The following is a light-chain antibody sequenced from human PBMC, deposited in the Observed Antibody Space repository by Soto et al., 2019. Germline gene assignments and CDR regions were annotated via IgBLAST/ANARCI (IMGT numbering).Light chain of an antibody. J-gene: IGKJ2*02. CDR3: QQYNSYPCT. CDR2: KTS. CDR1: QSFNTW. V-gene: IGKV1-5*03. Sequence: DVQMTQSPSSLSPSVGDRVTITCRASQSFNTWLAWYQQKPGKAPKLLIYKTSILESGVPSRFSGSGSGTEFTLTISSLQPEDSATYYCQQYNSYPCTFGQGTKLEIK.